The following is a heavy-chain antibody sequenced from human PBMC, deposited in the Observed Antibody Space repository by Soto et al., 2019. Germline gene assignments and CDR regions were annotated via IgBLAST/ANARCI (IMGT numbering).Heavy chain of an antibody. D-gene: IGHD3-10*01. CDR2: INHSGST. CDR3: ARGAYYYGSGSYYNPPRLWFDP. CDR1: GGSFSGYY. J-gene: IGHJ5*02. Sequence: SETLSLTCAVYGGSFSGYYWSWIRQPPGKGLEWIGEINHSGSTNYNPSLKSRVTISVDTSKNQFSLKLSSVTAADTAVYYCARGAYYYGSGSYYNPPRLWFDPWGQGTLVTVSS. V-gene: IGHV4-34*01.